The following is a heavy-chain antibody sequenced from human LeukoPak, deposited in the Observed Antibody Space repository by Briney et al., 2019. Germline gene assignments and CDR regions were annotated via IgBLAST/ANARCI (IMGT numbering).Heavy chain of an antibody. Sequence: PSETLSLTCAVYGGSFSGYYWSWIRQPPGKGLEWIGEINHSGSTNYNPSLKSRVTVSVDTSKNQFSLKLSSVTAADTAVYYCAKGVITFGGVIQAFDPWGQGTLVTVSS. D-gene: IGHD3-16*02. V-gene: IGHV4-34*01. CDR3: AKGVITFGGVIQAFDP. J-gene: IGHJ5*02. CDR1: GGSFSGYY. CDR2: INHSGST.